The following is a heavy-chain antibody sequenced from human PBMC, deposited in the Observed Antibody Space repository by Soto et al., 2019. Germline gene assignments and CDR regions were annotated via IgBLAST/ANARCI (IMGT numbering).Heavy chain of an antibody. V-gene: IGHV1-69*06. CDR3: AREGRGKKAGYNGLVSLGY. J-gene: IGHJ4*02. CDR2: IIPIFNST. CDR1: GSRFSNYV. D-gene: IGHD2-2*02. Sequence: QVQLVQSGAEVKTPGSSLKVSCKVSGSRFSNYVISWVRQAPGHGLEWLGRIIPIFNSTKYAQSFQGRVTIPADKSTSTASMELSSLRSDDTDVYYCAREGRGKKAGYNGLVSLGYWGQGTLVTVSS.